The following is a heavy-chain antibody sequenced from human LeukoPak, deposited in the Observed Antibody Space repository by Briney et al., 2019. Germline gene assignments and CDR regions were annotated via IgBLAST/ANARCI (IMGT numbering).Heavy chain of an antibody. D-gene: IGHD2-15*01. V-gene: IGHV3-30*18. Sequence: GGSLRLSCAASGFTLSSYGMHWVRQAPGKGLEWVAVISRDGSNIYYGDSVKGRFSISRDNSKNTLYLQMNSLRVEDTAVYYCAKDPYRVVVATGNYLDPWGQGTLVTVSS. CDR3: AKDPYRVVVATGNYLDP. J-gene: IGHJ5*02. CDR1: GFTLSSYG. CDR2: ISRDGSNI.